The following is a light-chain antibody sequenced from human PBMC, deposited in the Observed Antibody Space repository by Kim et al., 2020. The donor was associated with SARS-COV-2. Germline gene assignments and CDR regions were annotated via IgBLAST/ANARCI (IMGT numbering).Light chain of an antibody. CDR3: SSYIRGSTNYV. J-gene: IGLJ1*01. V-gene: IGLV2-14*01. Sequence: QSITISCTGTSRDVGGYNYVSWYQQHPGKAPKLLIYEVSNRPSGVSNRFSGSKSGNTASLTISGLQAEDEADYYCSSYIRGSTNYVFGTGTKVTVL. CDR1: SRDVGGYNY. CDR2: EVS.